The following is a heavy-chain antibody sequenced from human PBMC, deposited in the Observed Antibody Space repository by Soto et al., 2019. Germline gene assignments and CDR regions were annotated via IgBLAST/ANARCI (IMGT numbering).Heavy chain of an antibody. CDR2: IGRSDNNI. J-gene: IGHJ5*02. D-gene: IGHD5-12*01. V-gene: IGHV3-48*02. Sequence: WGSLRLSGAASGFTFSSYSMNWVRLPPGKGLEWISYIGRSDNNIHYADSVKGRFTISRDNAKGSLYLQMDSLRDEDTAVYYCKRQTNAGSWGQGTLVTVYS. CDR1: GFTFSSYS. CDR3: KRQTNAGS.